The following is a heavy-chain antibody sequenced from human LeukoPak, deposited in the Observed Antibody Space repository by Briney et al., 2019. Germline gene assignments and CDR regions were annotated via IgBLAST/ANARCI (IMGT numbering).Heavy chain of an antibody. Sequence: SETLSLTCTVSGGSISSYYWSWIRQPPGKGLEWIGYIYYSGSTNYNPSLKSRVTISVDTSKNQFSLKLSSVTAADTVVYYCAREGFDSYYYYYGMDVWGQGTTVTVSS. CDR1: GGSISSYY. CDR3: AREGFDSYYYYYGMDV. D-gene: IGHD3-9*01. CDR2: IYYSGST. V-gene: IGHV4-59*01. J-gene: IGHJ6*02.